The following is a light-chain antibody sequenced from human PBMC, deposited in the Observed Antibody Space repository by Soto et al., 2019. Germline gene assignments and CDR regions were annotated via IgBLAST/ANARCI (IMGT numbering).Light chain of an antibody. J-gene: IGKJ1*01. V-gene: IGKV3D-15*01. CDR2: GAS. CDR3: QQYNNWPRT. CDR1: QSGINN. Sequence: EIVWTQSPGPLSLSPGERATLSCRASQSGINNYLAWYQQKPGQAPKLLIYGASSRATGIPARFSGSGSGTEFTLTISSLQSEDFAVYYCQQYNNWPRTFGQGTKVDIK.